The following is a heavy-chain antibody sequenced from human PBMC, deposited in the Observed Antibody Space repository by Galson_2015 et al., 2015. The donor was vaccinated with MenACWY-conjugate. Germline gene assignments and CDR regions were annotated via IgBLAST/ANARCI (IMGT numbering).Heavy chain of an antibody. Sequence: SLRLSCAVSGFTFSSYWMSWVRQAPGKGLEWVANIKQDGREKNYVDSVKGRFTISRDNAGNSVYLQMDSLRDEDTAVYYCARDTRGHFDYWGQGTLVTFSS. J-gene: IGHJ4*02. CDR1: GFTFSSYW. CDR2: IKQDGREK. CDR3: ARDTRGHFDY. V-gene: IGHV3-7*03.